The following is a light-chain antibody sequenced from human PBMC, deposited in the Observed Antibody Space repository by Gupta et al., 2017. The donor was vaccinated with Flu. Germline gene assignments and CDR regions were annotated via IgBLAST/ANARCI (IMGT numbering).Light chain of an antibody. J-gene: IGKJ2*02. Sequence: DIVMTQSPLSLSVRPGEPGCSSCTSSQSRLQTEGYDYLAWYLQKPGQSPHLLIYLRSVSASELPDRFSGSGSGTNFTLKLRRVVAEAVGVYYFRQAQQAPCTFGQGTSLDIK. CDR3: RQAQQAPCT. CDR2: LRS. CDR1: QSRLQTEGYDY. V-gene: IGKV2-28*01.